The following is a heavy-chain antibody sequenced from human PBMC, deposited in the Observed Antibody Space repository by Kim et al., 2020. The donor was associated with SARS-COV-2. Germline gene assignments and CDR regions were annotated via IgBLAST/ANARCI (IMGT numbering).Heavy chain of an antibody. CDR3: ASALGH. J-gene: IGHJ4*02. CDR2: YPSGRT. Sequence: YPSGRTNYNPSLQSRCTRSVDMSKNQFSLKLSSVTAADTAVYYCASALGHWGQGTLVTVSS. V-gene: IGHV4-4*07. D-gene: IGHD3-16*02.